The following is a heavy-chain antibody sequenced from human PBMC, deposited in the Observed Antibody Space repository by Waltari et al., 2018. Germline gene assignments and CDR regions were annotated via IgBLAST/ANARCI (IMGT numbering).Heavy chain of an antibody. Sequence: EVQLVESGGGLVQPGGSLRLSCAASGFTFSVYEMNWVRQAPGKGLEGVSYISGSGSIIDYADSVKGRFTISRDNAKNSLYLQMNNLRAEDTAVYYCARDPHQIAVAHWFDPWGQGTLVTVSS. CDR1: GFTFSVYE. V-gene: IGHV3-48*03. D-gene: IGHD2-2*01. CDR2: ISGSGSII. CDR3: ARDPHQIAVAHWFDP. J-gene: IGHJ5*02.